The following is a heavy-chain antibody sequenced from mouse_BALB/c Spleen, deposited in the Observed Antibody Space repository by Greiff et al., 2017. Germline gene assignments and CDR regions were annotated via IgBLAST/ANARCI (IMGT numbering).Heavy chain of an antibody. D-gene: IGHD1-1*01. CDR2: ILPGSGST. Sequence: QVQLQQSGAELMKPGASVKISCKATGYTFSSYWIEWVKQRPGHGLEWIGEILPGSGSTNYNEKFKGKATFTADTSSNTAYMQLSSLTSEDSAVYYCARSDYGTSYWYFEVWGAGTTVTVSS. CDR3: ARSDYGTSYWYFEV. CDR1: GYTFSSYW. V-gene: IGHV1-9*01. J-gene: IGHJ1*01.